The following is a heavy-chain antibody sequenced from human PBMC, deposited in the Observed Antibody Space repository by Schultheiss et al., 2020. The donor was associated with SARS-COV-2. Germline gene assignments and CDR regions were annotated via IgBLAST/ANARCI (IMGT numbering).Heavy chain of an antibody. J-gene: IGHJ4*02. V-gene: IGHV2-5*02. Sequence: SGPTLVKPTQTLTLTCTFSGFSLSTSGVGVGWIRQPPGKALEWLALIYWDDDKRYSPSLKSRLTITKDTSKNQVVLTMTNMDPVDTATYYCAHRPGMITFGGVIIWGQGTLVTVSS. CDR2: IYWDDDK. D-gene: IGHD3-16*02. CDR3: AHRPGMITFGGVII. CDR1: GFSLSTSGVG.